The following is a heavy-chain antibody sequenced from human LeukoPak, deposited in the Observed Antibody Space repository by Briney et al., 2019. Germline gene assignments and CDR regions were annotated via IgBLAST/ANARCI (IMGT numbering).Heavy chain of an antibody. J-gene: IGHJ4*02. V-gene: IGHV4-59*07. CDR1: GGSISSYY. D-gene: IGHD1-26*01. CDR3: ARGGWSLDY. Sequence: SDTLSLTCTVSGGSISSYYWSWIRHPPGKGLEWVGYIYYSGSTSYNPSLKSRVTISVDTSKNQFSLKLSSVTAADTAVYYCARGGWSLDYWGQGTLVTVSS. CDR2: IYYSGST.